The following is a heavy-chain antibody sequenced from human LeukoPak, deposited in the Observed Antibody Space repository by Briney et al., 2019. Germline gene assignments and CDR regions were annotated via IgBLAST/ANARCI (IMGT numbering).Heavy chain of an antibody. V-gene: IGHV4-39*07. CDR2: IYYSGST. CDR3: AREGWQQLVFDY. J-gene: IGHJ4*02. D-gene: IGHD6-13*01. CDR1: GGSISSSSYY. Sequence: SETLSLTCTVSGGSISSSSYYWGWIRQPPGKGLEGIGSIYYSGSTYYNPSLKRRVTISVDTSKNQCSLKLSSVTAADTAVYYCAREGWQQLVFDYWGQGTLVTVSS.